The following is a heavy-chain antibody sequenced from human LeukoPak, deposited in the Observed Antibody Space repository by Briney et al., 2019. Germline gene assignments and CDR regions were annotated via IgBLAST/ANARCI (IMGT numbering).Heavy chain of an antibody. CDR3: AKDYGYSNDWYLIDY. CDR2: ITWNGFST. D-gene: IGHD6-19*01. J-gene: IGHJ4*02. Sequence: GGSLRLSCEASGFTFDDYAMHWVRQTPENGLEWLGLITWNGFSTYYADSVRGRFTISRDNSKNSLYLQMNSLSTDDTALYYCAKDYGYSNDWYLIDYWGQGTLVTVSS. V-gene: IGHV3-43D*03. CDR1: GFTFDDYA.